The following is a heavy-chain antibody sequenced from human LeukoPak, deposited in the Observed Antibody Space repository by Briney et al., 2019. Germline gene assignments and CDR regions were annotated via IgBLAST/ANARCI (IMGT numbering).Heavy chain of an antibody. CDR2: IRYDGSDQ. CDR3: ARYEYFDL. Sequence: GGSLRLSCAPSGFTLTIYDMRWVRQAPDRGLVWVAFIRYDGSDQYYADSVKGRFTISRDNSKNTLSLHLNSLRSEDTAVYYCARYEYFDLWGQGTLVIVSS. D-gene: IGHD2-15*01. J-gene: IGHJ4*02. CDR1: GFTLTIYD. V-gene: IGHV3-30*02.